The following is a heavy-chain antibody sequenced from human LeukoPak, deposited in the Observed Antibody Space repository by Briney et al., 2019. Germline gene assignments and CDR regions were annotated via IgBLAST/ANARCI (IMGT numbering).Heavy chain of an antibody. D-gene: IGHD1-26*01. CDR2: IHTSGTS. J-gene: IGHJ4*02. Sequence: PSETLSLTCAVSGGSISNYYWSWIRQPPGKGLEWIGYIHTSGTSNQNPSLKSRVTISVDTSKNQFSLKLSSVTAADTAVYYCARDLPSYSGSYPFYWGQGTLVTVSS. CDR1: GGSISNYY. CDR3: ARDLPSYSGSYPFY. V-gene: IGHV4-59*01.